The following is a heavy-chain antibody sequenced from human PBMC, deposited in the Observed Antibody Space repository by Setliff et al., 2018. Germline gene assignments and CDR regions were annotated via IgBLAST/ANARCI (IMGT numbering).Heavy chain of an antibody. D-gene: IGHD6-19*01. CDR2: IYYSGST. V-gene: IGHV4-39*07. Sequence: PSETLSLTCTVSGGSISSSSYYWGWIRQPPGKGLEWIGNIYYSGSTYYNPSLKSRVTISVDTSKSQFSLKLNSVTAADMAVYYCAREQWLDPPGYYYMDVWAKGTTVTV. J-gene: IGHJ6*03. CDR3: AREQWLDPPGYYYMDV. CDR1: GGSISSSSYY.